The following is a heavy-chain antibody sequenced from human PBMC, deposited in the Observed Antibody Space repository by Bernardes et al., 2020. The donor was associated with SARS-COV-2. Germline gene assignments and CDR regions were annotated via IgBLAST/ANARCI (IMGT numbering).Heavy chain of an antibody. J-gene: IGHJ4*02. V-gene: IGHV4-39*02. CDR2: IYYRGGT. D-gene: IGHD3-22*01. CDR1: GGSITTGSYY. Sequence: ETLSLTCSVSGGSITTGSYYWGWIRQPPGKGLECIGSIYYRGGTDHNPYLKSRASISVDTSSNQFSLKLTSVTAADTAVYYCVRDGDGSGYYPIDYWGQGFLVTVSS. CDR3: VRDGDGSGYYPIDY.